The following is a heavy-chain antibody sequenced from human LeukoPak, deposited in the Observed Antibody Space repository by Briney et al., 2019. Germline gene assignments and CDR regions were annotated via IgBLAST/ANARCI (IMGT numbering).Heavy chain of an antibody. V-gene: IGHV4-59*01. CDR2: IYYSGST. CDR1: GGSISSYY. D-gene: IGHD3-22*01. J-gene: IGHJ3*02. CDR3: ARDSGYYDSSGCPDI. Sequence: SETLSLTCTASGGSISSYYWSWIRQPPGKGLEWIGYIYYSGSTNYNPSLKSRVTISVDTSKNQFSLKLSSVTAADTAVYYCARDSGYYDSSGCPDIWGQGTMVTVSS.